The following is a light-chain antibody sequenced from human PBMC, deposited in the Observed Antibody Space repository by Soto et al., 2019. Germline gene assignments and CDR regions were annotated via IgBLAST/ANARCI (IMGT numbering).Light chain of an antibody. J-gene: IGKJ1*01. CDR1: QSVSSN. CDR3: QQYNNWPPWT. Sequence: EIVMTHSPATLSVSPGERAPLSSRASQSVSSNLAWYQQKPGQAPRLLIYGASTRATGIPARFSGSGSGTDFTLTISSLESEDFAVYYCQQYNNWPPWTFGQGTKVEIK. CDR2: GAS. V-gene: IGKV3-15*01.